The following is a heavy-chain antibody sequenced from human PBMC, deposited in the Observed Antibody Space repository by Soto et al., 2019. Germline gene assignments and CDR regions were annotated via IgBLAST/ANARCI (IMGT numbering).Heavy chain of an antibody. CDR3: ARDLDGSGSYYTDY. D-gene: IGHD3-10*01. J-gene: IGHJ4*02. Sequence: ASVKVSCKASGYTFTGYYMHWVRQAPGQGLEWMGWINPNSGDTNYAQKLQGRVTMTTDTSTSTAYMELRSLRSDDTAVYYCARDLDGSGSYYTDYWGQGTLVTVSS. CDR1: GYTFTGYY. V-gene: IGHV1-2*02. CDR2: INPNSGDT.